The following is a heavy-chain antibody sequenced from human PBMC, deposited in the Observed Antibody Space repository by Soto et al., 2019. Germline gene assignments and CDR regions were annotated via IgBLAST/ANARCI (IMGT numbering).Heavy chain of an antibody. D-gene: IGHD3-3*01. CDR2: IKEDGTKT. CDR3: ASHSYYDVWSGDTYSDAMDV. CDR1: GLIFGRYF. Sequence: VQLVESGGDLVQPGGSLRLSCAASGLIFGRYFMSWVRQAPGKGLEWVANIKEDGTKTYYADSVKGRFTISRDNIKNSLSLQMNSLRAEETAVYYCASHSYYDVWSGDTYSDAMDVWGQGTTGTVSS. J-gene: IGHJ6*02. V-gene: IGHV3-7*01.